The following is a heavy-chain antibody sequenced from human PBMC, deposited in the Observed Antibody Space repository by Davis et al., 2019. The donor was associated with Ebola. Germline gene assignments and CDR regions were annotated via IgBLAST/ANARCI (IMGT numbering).Heavy chain of an antibody. V-gene: IGHV3-33*01. D-gene: IGHD3-10*01. CDR3: ARDLAGSYPDY. J-gene: IGHJ4*01. Sequence: PGGSLRLSCVVSGFSFSNYGMQWVRQAPGKGLEWVALIWFDGDYKYYADSVRGRFTISRDNSKNTLYLQMDSLRAEDTAVYYCARDLAGSYPDYWGQGTLVTVSS. CDR1: GFSFSNYG. CDR2: IWFDGDYK.